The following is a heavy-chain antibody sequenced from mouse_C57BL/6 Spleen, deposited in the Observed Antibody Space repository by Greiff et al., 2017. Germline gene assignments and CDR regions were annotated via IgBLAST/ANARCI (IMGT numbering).Heavy chain of an antibody. CDR3: TRHPRGSTYAMDY. V-gene: IGHV1-64*01. CDR1: GYTFTSYW. D-gene: IGHD1-1*01. Sequence: QVQLQQPGAELVKPGASVKLSCKASGYTFTSYWMHWVKQRPGQGLEWIGMIHPNSGSTNYNEKFKSKATLTVATSSTTAYMQLSSLTSEDSAVYYCTRHPRGSTYAMDYWGQGTSVTVSS. J-gene: IGHJ4*01. CDR2: IHPNSGST.